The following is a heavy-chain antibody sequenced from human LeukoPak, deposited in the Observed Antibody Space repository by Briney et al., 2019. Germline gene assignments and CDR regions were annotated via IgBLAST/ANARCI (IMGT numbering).Heavy chain of an antibody. J-gene: IGHJ4*02. V-gene: IGHV4-39*01. Sequence: PSETLSLTCTVSGGSISSNTYFWGWIRQPPGKGLEWIGKIYNSESTYYNPSLKSRVTISMDTSKNQFSLNLNSVTAADTAVYYCARRTGSSWYYWGQGTLVTVSS. CDR3: ARRTGSSWYY. CDR2: IYNSEST. CDR1: GGSISSNTYF. D-gene: IGHD6-13*01.